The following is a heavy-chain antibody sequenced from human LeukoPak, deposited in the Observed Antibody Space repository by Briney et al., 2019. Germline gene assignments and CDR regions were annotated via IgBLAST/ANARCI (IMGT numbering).Heavy chain of an antibody. V-gene: IGHV1-69*05. CDR2: IIPIFGTA. Sequence: ASVKVSCKASGGTFSSYAISWVRQAPGQGLEWMGRIIPIFGTANYAQKFQGRVTITTDESTSTAYMELSSLRSEDTAVYCCASIFRYGVDYWGQGTLVTVSS. J-gene: IGHJ4*02. CDR1: GGTFSSYA. CDR3: ASIFRYGVDY. D-gene: IGHD3-10*01.